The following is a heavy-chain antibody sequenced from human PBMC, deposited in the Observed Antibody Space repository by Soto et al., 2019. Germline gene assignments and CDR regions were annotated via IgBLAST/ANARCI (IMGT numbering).Heavy chain of an antibody. CDR1: GFTFSSYA. V-gene: IGHV3-30-3*01. D-gene: IGHD6-25*01. Sequence: GGSLRLSCAASGFTFSSYAMHWVRQAPGKGLEWVAVISYDGSNKYYADSVKGRFTISRDNSKNTLYLQMNSLRAEDTAVYYCARDRPGYAFDIWGQGTMVTVSS. J-gene: IGHJ3*02. CDR3: ARDRPGYAFDI. CDR2: ISYDGSNK.